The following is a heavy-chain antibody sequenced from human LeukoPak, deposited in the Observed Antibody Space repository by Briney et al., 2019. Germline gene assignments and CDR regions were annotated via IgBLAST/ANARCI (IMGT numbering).Heavy chain of an antibody. Sequence: QPGGSLRLSCAASGFTFSNYNMNWVRQAPGKGLECVSYITSSSSTIYCADSVKGRFTISRDNAKNSLYLQMNSLRAEDTAVYYCATYSVVVGDYWGQGTLVTVSS. D-gene: IGHD2-15*01. CDR2: ITSSSSTI. CDR1: GFTFSNYN. CDR3: ATYSVVVGDY. J-gene: IGHJ4*02. V-gene: IGHV3-48*01.